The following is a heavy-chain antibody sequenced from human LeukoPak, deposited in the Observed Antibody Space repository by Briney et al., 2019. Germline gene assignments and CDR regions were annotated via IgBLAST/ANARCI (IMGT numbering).Heavy chain of an antibody. D-gene: IGHD2-21*01. CDR3: ARRPYCGGDCYHFDI. CDR2: ITGDGTNT. Sequence: GGSLRLSCAGSGFTFSNYLIHWVRQAPGKGLVWVSRITGDGTNTLYADSVQGRFTLSRDNAKNTVYLQMNSLRAEDTAVYYCARRPYCGGDCYHFDIWGQGTMVTVSS. CDR1: GFTFSNYL. V-gene: IGHV3-74*01. J-gene: IGHJ3*02.